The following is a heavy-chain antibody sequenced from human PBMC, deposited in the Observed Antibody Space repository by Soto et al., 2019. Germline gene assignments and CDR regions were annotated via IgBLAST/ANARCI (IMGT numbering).Heavy chain of an antibody. Sequence: GGSLRLSCAASGFTFSSYSMNWVRQAPGKGLEWVAYIKLDGSEKYYGDSVKGRFTISRDNAKNSLYLEMNSLRVEDTAVYYCARDTHHSWFDLWGPGTLVTVFS. CDR2: IKLDGSEK. J-gene: IGHJ5*02. V-gene: IGHV3-7*01. CDR1: GFTFSSYS. CDR3: ARDTHHSWFDL.